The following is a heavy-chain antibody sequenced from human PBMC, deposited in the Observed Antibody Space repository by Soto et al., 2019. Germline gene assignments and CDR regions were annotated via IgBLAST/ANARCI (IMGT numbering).Heavy chain of an antibody. CDR3: ARVDTYDYYYAMDV. D-gene: IGHD5-18*01. CDR2: IYSSGTT. CDR1: GFTVTSNY. Sequence: EVQLVETGGGLIQPGGSLSLSCAASGFTVTSNYMNWVRQAPGKGLEWVSIIYSSGTTYYADSVKGRFTIYRDKSKNTLYLQMRNLRAEDTAIYYCARVDTYDYYYAMDVWGQGTTVTVSS. J-gene: IGHJ6*02. V-gene: IGHV3-53*02.